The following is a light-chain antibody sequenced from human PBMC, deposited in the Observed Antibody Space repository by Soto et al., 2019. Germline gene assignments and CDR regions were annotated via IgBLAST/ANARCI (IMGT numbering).Light chain of an antibody. CDR1: QSVLHSDGKTY. CDR2: DAS. V-gene: IGKV2-29*01. CDR3: LQRAAWPLT. J-gene: IGKJ3*01. Sequence: IVMTQTPLSLSVTPGQPASMSCKTSQSVLHSDGKTYLYWYLQRPGQPPQLLIFDASSRATGTPARFSGSGSETDFTLTISSLEPEDSELYHCLQRAAWPLTFGPGTKVDIK.